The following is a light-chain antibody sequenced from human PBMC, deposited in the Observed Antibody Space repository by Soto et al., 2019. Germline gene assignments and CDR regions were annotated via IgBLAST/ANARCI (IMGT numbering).Light chain of an antibody. CDR2: SNN. V-gene: IGLV1-47*02. CDR1: SSNIGGTNY. Sequence: QAVVTQPPSASRTPGQKVFISCSGSSSNIGGTNYAYWYQQLPGAAPKLLMHSNNLRPSGVPERISGSKFGTAASLAISGLRSEDEAVYYCASWDDRLGAVIFGGGTKVTVL. CDR3: ASWDDRLGAVI. J-gene: IGLJ2*01.